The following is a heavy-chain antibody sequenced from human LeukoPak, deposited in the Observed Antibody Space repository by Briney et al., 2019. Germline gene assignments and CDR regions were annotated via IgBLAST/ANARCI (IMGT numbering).Heavy chain of an antibody. CDR1: GFTFSSYA. CDR2: ISGSGGST. CDR3: ARDRASSGYYYLGSDY. Sequence: GGSLRLSCAASGFTFSSYAMSWVRQAPGKGLEWVSAISGSGGSTYYADSVKGRFTISRDNSKNTLYLQMNSLRAEDTAVYYCARDRASSGYYYLGSDYWGQGTLVTVSS. D-gene: IGHD3-22*01. J-gene: IGHJ4*02. V-gene: IGHV3-23*01.